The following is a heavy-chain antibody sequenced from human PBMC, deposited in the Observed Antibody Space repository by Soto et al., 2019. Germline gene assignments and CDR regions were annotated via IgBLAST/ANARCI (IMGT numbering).Heavy chain of an antibody. J-gene: IGHJ5*02. Sequence: ASVKVSCKASGYTFTSYAMHWLRQAPGQRLEWMGWINAGNGNTKYSQKFQGRVTITRDTSASTAYMELSSLRSEDTAVYYCARDQWELSNWFDPWGQGTLVTVSS. V-gene: IGHV1-3*01. CDR2: INAGNGNT. CDR3: ARDQWELSNWFDP. D-gene: IGHD1-26*01. CDR1: GYTFTSYA.